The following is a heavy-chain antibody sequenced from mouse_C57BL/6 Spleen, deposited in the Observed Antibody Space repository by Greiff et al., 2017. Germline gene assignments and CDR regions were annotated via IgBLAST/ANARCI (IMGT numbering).Heavy chain of an antibody. Sequence: QVQLQQPGAELVKPGASVKLSCKASGYTFTSYWMPWVKQRPGQGLEWIGEIDPSDSYTNYNQKFKGKATLTVDTSSSTAYMQLSSLTSEDSAVYYCAKTAQAHYFDYWGQGTTLTVSS. J-gene: IGHJ2*01. CDR2: IDPSDSYT. CDR3: AKTAQAHYFDY. CDR1: GYTFTSYW. D-gene: IGHD3-2*02. V-gene: IGHV1-50*01.